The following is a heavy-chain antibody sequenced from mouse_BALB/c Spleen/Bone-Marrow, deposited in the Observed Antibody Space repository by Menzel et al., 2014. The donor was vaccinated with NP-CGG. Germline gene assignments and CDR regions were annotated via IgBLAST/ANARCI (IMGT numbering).Heavy chain of an antibody. CDR1: GFNIKDYY. CDR2: IDPENGDT. CDR3: KGNYYAMDY. Sequence: EVQLQQSGAELVRSGASVKLSCTASGFNIKDYYMHWVKQRPEQGLEWIGWIDPENGDTEYAPKFQGKATMTADTSSNTAFLQLSTLTSEDTAVYYCKGNYYAMDYWGQGTPVTVSS. V-gene: IGHV14-4*02. J-gene: IGHJ4*01. D-gene: IGHD2-1*01.